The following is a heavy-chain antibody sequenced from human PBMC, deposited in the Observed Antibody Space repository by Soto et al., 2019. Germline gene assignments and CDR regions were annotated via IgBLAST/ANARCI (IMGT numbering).Heavy chain of an antibody. CDR1: GGTFSSYT. CDR3: ARDYGYDFWSGYYNFDP. J-gene: IGHJ5*02. D-gene: IGHD3-3*01. V-gene: IGHV1-69*04. Sequence: SVKVSCKASGGTFSSYTISWVRQAPGQGLEWMGMIIPIRGITNYAQKFQGRVTITTDTSTSTVYMELSSLRSEDTAVYYCARDYGYDFWSGYYNFDPWGQGTLVTVSS. CDR2: IIPIRGIT.